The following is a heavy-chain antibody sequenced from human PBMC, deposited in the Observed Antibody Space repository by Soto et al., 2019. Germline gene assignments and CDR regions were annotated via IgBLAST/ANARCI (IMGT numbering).Heavy chain of an antibody. Sequence: EVQLVESGGGLVKPGGSLRLSCVASGFTFSGYSINWVRQAPGKGLEWVSYISGPSIYIYYADSVKGRFTISRDNAKSEVYLQMNSLRAEDTAVYYCAGGFRNGFNVWGQGTTVSVSS. CDR3: AGGFRNGFNV. D-gene: IGHD2-8*01. V-gene: IGHV3-21*01. J-gene: IGHJ6*02. CDR1: GFTFSGYS. CDR2: ISGPSIYI.